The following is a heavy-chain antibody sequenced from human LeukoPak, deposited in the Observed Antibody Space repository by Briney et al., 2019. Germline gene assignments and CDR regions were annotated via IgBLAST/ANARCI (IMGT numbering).Heavy chain of an antibody. D-gene: IGHD3-22*01. CDR3: ANDIYSDSSGYRGYFDY. CDR2: MSYDGSNK. CDR1: GFTFSSYG. V-gene: IGHV3-30*18. Sequence: PGGSLRLSCAASGFTFSSYGMHWVRQAPGKGLEWVAVMSYDGSNKYYVDSVKGRFTVSRDNSKNTLYLQMNSLRAKDTAVYYCANDIYSDSSGYRGYFDYWGQGTLVTVSS. J-gene: IGHJ4*02.